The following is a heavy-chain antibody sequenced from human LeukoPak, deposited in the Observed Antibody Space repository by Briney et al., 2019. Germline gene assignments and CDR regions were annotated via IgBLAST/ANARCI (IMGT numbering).Heavy chain of an antibody. Sequence: VASVKVSFKASGYTFTGYYIHWVRQAPGQGLEWMGWINPNSGDTHYAQKFQGRVTMTRDTSISTAYMELSRLRSDDTAMYCCARGSTVGATESLGFDYWGQGTPVTVSS. CDR3: ARGSTVGATESLGFDY. CDR2: INPNSGDT. CDR1: GYTFTGYY. D-gene: IGHD1-26*01. J-gene: IGHJ4*02. V-gene: IGHV1-2*02.